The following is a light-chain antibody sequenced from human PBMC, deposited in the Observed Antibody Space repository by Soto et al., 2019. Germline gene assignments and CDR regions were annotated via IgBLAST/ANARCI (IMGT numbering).Light chain of an antibody. V-gene: IGLV2-23*01. CDR2: EAS. J-gene: IGLJ1*01. CDR1: SSDIGTYNL. Sequence: QSALTQPASVSGSPEQSITISCTGTSSDIGTYNLVSWYQQHPGKAPKLIIYEASERPSGVSNRFSGSKFGNTASLTISGLLPEDEADYYCCSYGGSSTSPSVFGPGPKLTVL. CDR3: CSYGGSSTSPSV.